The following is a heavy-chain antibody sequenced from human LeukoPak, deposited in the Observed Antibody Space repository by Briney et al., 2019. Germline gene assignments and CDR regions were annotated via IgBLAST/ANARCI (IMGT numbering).Heavy chain of an antibody. V-gene: IGHV1-18*01. D-gene: IGHD3-16*01. Sequence: GASVKVSCKASGYTFTKYGITWVRQAPGQGLEWMGWISAYNGNTNYAQKLQGRVTMTTDTSTSTAYMELRSLRSDDTAVYYCAEDDFTFGGLIRWGQGTLVTVSS. CDR2: ISAYNGNT. CDR3: AEDDFTFGGLIR. CDR1: GYTFTKYG. J-gene: IGHJ4*02.